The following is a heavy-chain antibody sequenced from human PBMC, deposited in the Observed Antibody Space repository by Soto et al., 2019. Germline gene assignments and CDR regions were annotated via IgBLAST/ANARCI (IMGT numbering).Heavy chain of an antibody. CDR3: ARGPGRPLEY. CDR1: GYTFTNYG. Sequence: GASVKVSCKASGYTFTNYGISWVRQAPGQGLEWRGWISAYHGNTNYAQKLQGRVNMTTDTSTSTAYMELRSLRSDDTAVYYCARGPGRPLEYWGQGTMLTVPS. CDR2: ISAYHGNT. J-gene: IGHJ4*02. V-gene: IGHV1-18*04.